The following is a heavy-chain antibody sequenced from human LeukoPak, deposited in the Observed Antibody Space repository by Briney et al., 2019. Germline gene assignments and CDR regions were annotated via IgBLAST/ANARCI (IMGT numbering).Heavy chain of an antibody. V-gene: IGHV5-51*01. CDR3: ARRAGNSGYYSDAFDI. J-gene: IGHJ3*02. CDR1: GYSFANYW. D-gene: IGHD3-22*01. Sequence: GESLKISCKGSGYSFANYWIGWVRPMPGKGLEWMGIVYPGDSITRYSPSFQGQVTISADKSISTAYLQWSSLKASDTAMYYCARRAGNSGYYSDAFDIWGQGTMVTVSS. CDR2: VYPGDSIT.